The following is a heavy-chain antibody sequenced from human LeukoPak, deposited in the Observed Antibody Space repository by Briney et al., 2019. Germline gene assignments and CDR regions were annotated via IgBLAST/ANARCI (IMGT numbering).Heavy chain of an antibody. CDR3: ARDYGDYGLDY. CDR1: GFSFSNFG. J-gene: IGHJ4*02. CDR2: ITGRGSSA. Sequence: GGSLRLSCAASGFSFSNFGMNWVSQGLGKGLEWVSSITGRGSSAYYADSVKGRFTISRDNSKSTLYLQMNSLRGDDTAVYYCARDYGDYGLDYWGQGALVTVAS. D-gene: IGHD4-17*01. V-gene: IGHV3-23*01.